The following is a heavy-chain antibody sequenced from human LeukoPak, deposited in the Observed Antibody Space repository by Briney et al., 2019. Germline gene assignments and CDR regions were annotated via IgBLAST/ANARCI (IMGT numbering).Heavy chain of an antibody. CDR3: ARIDGDYGHY. J-gene: IGHJ4*02. CDR2: INPNSGGT. CDR1: VYTFTGYY. Sequence: ASVKVSCKASVYTFTGYYMHWVRQALGQGLEWRGWINPNSGGTNYAQKFQGRVTMTRNKSISTAYMELSRLGSDDTAVYYCARIDGDYGHYWGQGTLVTVSS. V-gene: IGHV1-2*02. D-gene: IGHD4-17*01.